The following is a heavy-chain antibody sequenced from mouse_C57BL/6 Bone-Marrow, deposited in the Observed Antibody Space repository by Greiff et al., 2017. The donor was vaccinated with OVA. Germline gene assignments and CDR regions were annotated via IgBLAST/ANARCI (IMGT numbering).Heavy chain of an antibody. CDR2: IDHGNGDT. CDR3: TSCGNFDY. CDR1: GFNIKDDY. V-gene: IGHV14-4*01. D-gene: IGHD1-1*02. Sequence: VQLQQSGAELVRPGASVKLSCTASGFNIKDDYMHWVKQRPEQGLEWIGCIDHGNGDTEYASKFQGKATITADTSSNTAYLQLSSLTSEDTAVYYCTSCGNFDYWGQGTTLTVSS. J-gene: IGHJ2*01.